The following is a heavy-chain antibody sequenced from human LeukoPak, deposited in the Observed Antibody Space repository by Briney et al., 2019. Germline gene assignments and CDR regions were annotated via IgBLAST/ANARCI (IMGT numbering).Heavy chain of an antibody. CDR3: AKDEALGYSSGWYDY. CDR1: GFTVSSNY. V-gene: IGHV3-23*01. CDR2: ISGSGGST. D-gene: IGHD6-19*01. Sequence: PGGSLRLSCAASGFTVSSNYMSWVRQAPGKGLEWVSAISGSGGSTYYADSVKGRFTISRDNSKNTLYLQMNSLRAEDTAVYYCAKDEALGYSSGWYDYWGQGTLVTVSS. J-gene: IGHJ4*02.